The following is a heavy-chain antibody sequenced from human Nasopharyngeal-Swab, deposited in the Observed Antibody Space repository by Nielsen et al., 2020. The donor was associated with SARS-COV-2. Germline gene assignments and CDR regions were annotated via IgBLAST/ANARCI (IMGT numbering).Heavy chain of an antibody. J-gene: IGHJ4*02. Sequence: GGSLRLSCAASGFTFDDYAMHWVRQAPGKGLEWVSGISWNSGSIGYADSVKGRFTISRDNAKNSLYLQMNSLRAEDTALYYCAKEEVLASASFSPNFGYWGQGTLVTVSS. CDR1: GFTFDDYA. D-gene: IGHD2-8*02. CDR2: ISWNSGSI. V-gene: IGHV3-9*01. CDR3: AKEEVLASASFSPNFGY.